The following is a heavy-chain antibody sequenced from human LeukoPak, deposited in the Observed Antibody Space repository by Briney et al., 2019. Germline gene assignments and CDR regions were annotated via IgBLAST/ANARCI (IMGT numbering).Heavy chain of an antibody. CDR2: ISSSSSYI. V-gene: IGHV3-21*01. CDR3: ARSQGGFDWLLEPDLDY. D-gene: IGHD3-9*01. Sequence: GGSLRLSCAASGFTFSSYSMNWVRQAPGKGLEWVSSISSSSSYIYYADSVKGRFTISRDNAKNSLYLQMNSLRAEDTAVYYCARSQGGFDWLLEPDLDYWGQGTLVTVSS. J-gene: IGHJ4*02. CDR1: GFTFSSYS.